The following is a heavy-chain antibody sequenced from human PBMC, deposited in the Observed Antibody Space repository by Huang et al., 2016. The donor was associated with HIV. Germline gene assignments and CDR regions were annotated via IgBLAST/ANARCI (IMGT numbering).Heavy chain of an antibody. J-gene: IGHJ5*02. Sequence: QVQLVQSGAEVKKPGSSVRVSCEASGGTFSSYAINWVRQAPGQGLEWMGGIIPIFGTPNYSQKFQGRVTSTADESTSTAYRELSSLRSDDTAVYYCARDRKYDNAWYWFDPWGQGTLVTVSS. CDR1: GGTFSSYA. CDR2: IIPIFGTP. D-gene: IGHD1-1*01. V-gene: IGHV1-69*01. CDR3: ARDRKYDNAWYWFDP.